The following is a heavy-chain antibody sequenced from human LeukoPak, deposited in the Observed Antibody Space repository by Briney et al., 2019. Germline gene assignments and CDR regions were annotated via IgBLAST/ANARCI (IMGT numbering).Heavy chain of an antibody. CDR3: AVTGGWFDP. J-gene: IGHJ5*02. V-gene: IGHV4-39*07. Sequence: SETLSLTCTVSGGSISSYYWSWIRQPPGKGLEWIGSIYYSGSTYYNPSLKSRVTISVDTSKNQFSLKLSSVTAADTAVYYCAVTGGWFDPWGQGTLVTVSS. CDR1: GGSISSYY. D-gene: IGHD3-10*01. CDR2: IYYSGST.